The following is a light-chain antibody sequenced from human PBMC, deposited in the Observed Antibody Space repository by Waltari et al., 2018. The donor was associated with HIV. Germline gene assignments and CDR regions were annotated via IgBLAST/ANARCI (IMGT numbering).Light chain of an antibody. J-gene: IGLJ2*01. CDR1: SSDVGGYNY. CDR3: SSHAGSKVV. Sequence: QSALTQPPSASGSPAQSVTLSCTGTSSDVGGYNYVSWHPQHPGKAPKLMIYDVSKRPSGVPDRFSGSKSGNTASLTVSGLQPEDEADYYCSSHAGSKVVFGGGTRLTVL. V-gene: IGLV2-8*01. CDR2: DVS.